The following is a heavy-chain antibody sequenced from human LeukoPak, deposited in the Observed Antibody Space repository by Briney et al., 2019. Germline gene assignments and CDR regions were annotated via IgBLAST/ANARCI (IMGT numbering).Heavy chain of an antibody. CDR3: AFPAMKGGGYSSGWFGY. J-gene: IGHJ5*01. CDR2: INPHSGGT. V-gene: IGHV1-2*02. D-gene: IGHD6-19*01. CDR1: GYTFTGYY. Sequence: ASVKVSCKASGYTFTGYYMHWLRQAPGQGLEWMGWINPHSGGTNYAQKFQGGVTMTRDTSISTVYMELSSLRSDDRAIYYCAFPAMKGGGYSSGWFGYWGQGTLLTVSS.